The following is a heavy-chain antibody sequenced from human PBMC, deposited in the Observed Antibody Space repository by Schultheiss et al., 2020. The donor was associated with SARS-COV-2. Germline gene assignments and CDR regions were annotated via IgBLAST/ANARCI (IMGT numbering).Heavy chain of an antibody. CDR1: GFTFSSYW. J-gene: IGHJ4*02. V-gene: IGHV3-73*01. Sequence: GGSLRLSCAASGFTFSSYWMSWVRQASGKGLEWVGRIRSKANSYATAYAASVKGRFTISRDDSKNTAYLQMNSLKTEDTAVYYCARVHRSSWDLYFDYWGQGTLVTVSS. D-gene: IGHD6-13*01. CDR2: IRSKANSYAT. CDR3: ARVHRSSWDLYFDY.